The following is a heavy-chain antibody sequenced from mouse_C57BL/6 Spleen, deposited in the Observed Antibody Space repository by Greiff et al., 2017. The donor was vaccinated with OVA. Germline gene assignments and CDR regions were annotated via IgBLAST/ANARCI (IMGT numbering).Heavy chain of an antibody. CDR3: ARRDYDWYFDV. J-gene: IGHJ1*03. CDR2: ISNLAYSI. D-gene: IGHD2-4*01. Sequence: EVKLQESGGGLVQPGGSLKLSCAASGFTFSDYGMAWVRQAPRKGPEWVAFISNLAYSIYYADTVTGRFTISRENAKNTLYLEMSSLRSEDTAMYYCARRDYDWYFDVWGTGTTVTVSS. V-gene: IGHV5-15*04. CDR1: GFTFSDYG.